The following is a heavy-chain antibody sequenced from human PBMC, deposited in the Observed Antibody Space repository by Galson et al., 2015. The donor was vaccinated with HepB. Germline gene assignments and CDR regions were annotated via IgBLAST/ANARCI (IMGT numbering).Heavy chain of an antibody. D-gene: IGHD3-22*01. CDR2: ISYDGSNK. J-gene: IGHJ4*02. V-gene: IGHV3-30-3*01. Sequence: SLRLSCAASGFTFSSYAMHWVRQAPGKGLEWVAVISYDGSNKYYADSVKGRFTISRDNSKNTLYLQMNSLRAEDTAVYYCARDRGGLIMIVVGTFDYWGQGTLVTVSS. CDR1: GFTFSSYA. CDR3: ARDRGGLIMIVVGTFDY.